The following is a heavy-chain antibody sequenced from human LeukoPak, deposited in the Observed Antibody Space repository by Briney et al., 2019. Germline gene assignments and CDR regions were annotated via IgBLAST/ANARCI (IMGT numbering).Heavy chain of an antibody. CDR1: GGSISSYY. V-gene: IGHV4-59*01. J-gene: IGHJ4*02. Sequence: PSETLSLTCTVPGGSISSYYWSWIRQPPGKGLEWIGYIYYSGSTNYNPSLKSRVTISVDTSKDQFSLKLSSVTAADTAVYYCARGSVYSYGYFDYWGQGTLVTVSS. CDR2: IYYSGST. D-gene: IGHD5-18*01. CDR3: ARGSVYSYGYFDY.